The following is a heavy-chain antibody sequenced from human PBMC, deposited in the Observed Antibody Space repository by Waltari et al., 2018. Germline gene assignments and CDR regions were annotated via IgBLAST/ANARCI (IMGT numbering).Heavy chain of an antibody. CDR2: IFQSGNT. V-gene: IGHV4-34*02. D-gene: IGHD3-3*01. J-gene: IGHJ4*02. Sequence: QLHLQQWGAGLLKPSETLSLTCEVSGGSLTGHFWTWIRQTPGKGLEGIGEIFQSGNTNYNPSVKSRVTISMDVSKNQSSLKLTQVTAADTAVYCCARRPHDFWSADTITAHYLDSWGQGTLVTVSS. CDR3: ARRPHDFWSADTITAHYLDS. CDR1: GGSLTGHF.